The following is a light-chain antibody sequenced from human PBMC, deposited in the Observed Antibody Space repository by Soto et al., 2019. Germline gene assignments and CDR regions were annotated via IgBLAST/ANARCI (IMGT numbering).Light chain of an antibody. V-gene: IGKV1D-8*01. J-gene: IGKJ1*01. CDR1: QGISSY. Sequence: VIWMTQSPSLLSASTGDRVTISFRISQGISSYLAWYQQKPGKAPELLIYAASTLQSGVPSRFSGSGSGTDFTLTISCLQSEDFATYYCQQYYSFPPTFGQGTKVDI. CDR3: QQYYSFPPT. CDR2: AAS.